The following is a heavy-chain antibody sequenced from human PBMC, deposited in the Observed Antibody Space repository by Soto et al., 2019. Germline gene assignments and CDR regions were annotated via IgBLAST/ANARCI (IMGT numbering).Heavy chain of an antibody. CDR2: ISDSGTNT. Sequence: EVQLLESGGGFTQTGGSLRLSCAASGFSIRNYAMSWVRQAPGKGLEWVSSISDSGTNTFYADSVKGRFAISRDTSKNTVYMQLNNLRAEDTALYYCAKDGIRKDAYWGQGTLVTVSS. D-gene: IGHD2-15*01. CDR3: AKDGIRKDAY. CDR1: GFSIRNYA. J-gene: IGHJ4*02. V-gene: IGHV3-23*01.